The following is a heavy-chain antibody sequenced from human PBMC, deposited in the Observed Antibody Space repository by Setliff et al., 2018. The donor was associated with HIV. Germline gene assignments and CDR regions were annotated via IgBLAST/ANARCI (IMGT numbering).Heavy chain of an antibody. D-gene: IGHD3-9*01. CDR3: ARQTWEYYDTLTGYYRSPKNFDS. V-gene: IGHV4-59*08. CDR1: GDSISTDY. Sequence: TLSLTCTVSGDSISTDYWTWIRQPPGKGLEWIGYIYHSGSTHYNPSLKSRVTISVDRSKNQFSLKLSSVTAADTAVYYCARQTWEYYDTLTGYYRSPKNFDSWGQGTLVTVSS. J-gene: IGHJ4*02. CDR2: IYHSGST.